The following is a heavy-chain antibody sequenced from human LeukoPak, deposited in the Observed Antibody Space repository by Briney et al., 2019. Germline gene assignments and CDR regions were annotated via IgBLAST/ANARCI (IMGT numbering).Heavy chain of an antibody. Sequence: PGGSLRLSCAASGFTFSSYSMNWARQAPGKGLEWVSSISSSSSYIYYADSVKGRFTISRDNAKNSLYLQMNSLRAEDTAVYYCARQHDYYDSSGSPPLDYWGQGTLVTVSS. CDR2: ISSSSSYI. CDR1: GFTFSSYS. V-gene: IGHV3-21*01. J-gene: IGHJ4*02. D-gene: IGHD3-22*01. CDR3: ARQHDYYDSSGSPPLDY.